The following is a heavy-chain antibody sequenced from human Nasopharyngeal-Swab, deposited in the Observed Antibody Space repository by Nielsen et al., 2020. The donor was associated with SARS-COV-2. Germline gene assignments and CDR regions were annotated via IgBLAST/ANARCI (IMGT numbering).Heavy chain of an antibody. D-gene: IGHD3-3*01. V-gene: IGHV3-30-3*01. CDR2: ISYDGSNK. CDR3: ARDRGITIFGVVIIRNGWFDL. CDR1: GFTFSSYA. J-gene: IGHJ5*02. Sequence: GGSLRLSCAASGFTFSSYAMHWVRQAPGKGLEWVAVISYDGSNKYYADSVKGRFTISRDNAKNSLYLQMNSLRAEDTAVYYCARDRGITIFGVVIIRNGWFDLWCQGTLVTVSS.